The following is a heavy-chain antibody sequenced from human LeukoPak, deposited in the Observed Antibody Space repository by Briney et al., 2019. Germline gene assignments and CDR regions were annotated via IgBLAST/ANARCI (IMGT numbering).Heavy chain of an antibody. CDR2: ISGTGSTI. D-gene: IGHD3-22*01. Sequence: PGGSLRLSCAASGFTFSSSAMNWVRQAPGKGLEWVSYISGTGSTIYYADFVKGRFTISRDNAKNSLYLQMNSLRAEDTAVYYCARGGYYDSSGYYYVGYFHHWGQGTLVTVSS. J-gene: IGHJ1*01. CDR1: GFTFSSSA. V-gene: IGHV3-48*03. CDR3: ARGGYYDSSGYYYVGYFHH.